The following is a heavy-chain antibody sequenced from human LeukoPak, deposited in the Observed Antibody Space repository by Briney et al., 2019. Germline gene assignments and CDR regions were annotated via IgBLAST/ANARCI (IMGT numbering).Heavy chain of an antibody. V-gene: IGHV1-69*13. CDR2: IIPIFGTA. CDR1: GGTFSSYA. D-gene: IGHD5-24*01. Sequence: SVNVSCKASGGTFSSYAISWVRQAPGQGLEWMGGIIPIFGTANYAQKFQGRVTITADESTSTAYMELSSLRSEDTAVYYCARGEMATIRGYFDYWGQGTLVTVSS. J-gene: IGHJ4*02. CDR3: ARGEMATIRGYFDY.